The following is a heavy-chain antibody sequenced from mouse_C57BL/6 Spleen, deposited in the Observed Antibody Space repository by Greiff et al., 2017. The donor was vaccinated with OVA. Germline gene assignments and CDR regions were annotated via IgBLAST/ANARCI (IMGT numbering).Heavy chain of an antibody. Sequence: EVQLQQSGPELVKPGASVKLSCKASGYTFTDYYMNWVKQSHGKSLEWIGDINPNNGGTSYNQKFKGKATLTVDKSSSTAYMELRSLASEDSAVYYCARDYYGSSHFDYWGQGTTLTVSS. CDR1: GYTFTDYY. D-gene: IGHD1-1*01. J-gene: IGHJ2*01. CDR3: ARDYYGSSHFDY. CDR2: INPNNGGT. V-gene: IGHV1-26*01.